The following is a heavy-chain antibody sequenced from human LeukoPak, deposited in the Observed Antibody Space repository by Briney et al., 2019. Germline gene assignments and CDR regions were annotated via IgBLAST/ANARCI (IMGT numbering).Heavy chain of an antibody. D-gene: IGHD4-17*01. J-gene: IGHJ4*02. CDR2: INSDGSST. CDR3: ARDRGTVRVLNYFDY. Sequence: GGSLRLSCAASGFTFSSYWMHWVRQAPGKGLVWVSRINSDGSSTSYADSVKGRFTISRDNSKNTLYLQMNGLRAEDTAVYYCARDRGTVRVLNYFDYWGQGTLVTVSS. V-gene: IGHV3-74*01. CDR1: GFTFSSYW.